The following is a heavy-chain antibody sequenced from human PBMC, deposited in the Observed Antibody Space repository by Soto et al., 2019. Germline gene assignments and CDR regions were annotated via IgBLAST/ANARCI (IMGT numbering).Heavy chain of an antibody. CDR2: ISASNGNT. J-gene: IGHJ5*02. Sequence: ASVKVSCKASGYTFTSYGFSWVRQAPGQGLEWMGRISASNGNTNYAQKLQGRVTMTTDTSTSTAYMELRSLRSDDTAVYYCARVGMATISPNWFDPWGQGTLVTVSS. D-gene: IGHD5-12*01. CDR3: ARVGMATISPNWFDP. CDR1: GYTFTSYG. V-gene: IGHV1-18*01.